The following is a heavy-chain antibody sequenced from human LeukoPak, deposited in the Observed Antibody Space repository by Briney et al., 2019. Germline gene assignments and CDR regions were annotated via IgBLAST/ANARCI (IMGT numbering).Heavy chain of an antibody. V-gene: IGHV3-53*01. CDR2: IYSGGTT. CDR1: GFTFSTYE. CDR3: ARLTVTYYFDY. Sequence: GESLRLSCAASGFTFSTYEMNWVRQSPGKGLEWVSVIYSGGTTYYADSVKGRFTISRDNSKNTLYLQMSSLRAEDTAVYYCARLTVTYYFDYWGQGTLVTVSS. J-gene: IGHJ4*02. D-gene: IGHD4-17*01.